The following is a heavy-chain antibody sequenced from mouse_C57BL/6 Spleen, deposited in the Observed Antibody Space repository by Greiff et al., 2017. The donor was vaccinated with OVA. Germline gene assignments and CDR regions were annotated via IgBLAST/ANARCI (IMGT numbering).Heavy chain of an antibody. Sequence: EVKLVESGGGLVKPGGSLKLSCAASGFTFSSYAMSWVRQTPEKRLEWVATISDGGSYTYYPDNVKGRFTISRDNAKNNLYLQMSHLKSEDTAMYYCAREARWLRFAYWGQGTLVTVSA. CDR2: ISDGGSYT. CDR1: GFTFSSYA. D-gene: IGHD2-3*01. V-gene: IGHV5-4*01. CDR3: AREARWLRFAY. J-gene: IGHJ3*01.